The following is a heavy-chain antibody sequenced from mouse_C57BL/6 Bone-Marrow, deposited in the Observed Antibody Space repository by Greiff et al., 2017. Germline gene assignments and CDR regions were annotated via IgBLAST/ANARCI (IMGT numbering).Heavy chain of an antibody. CDR1: GYTFTSYW. CDR2: IDPSDSYT. D-gene: IGHD2-5*01. CDR3: ARDYSNPYAMDY. V-gene: IGHV1-69*01. J-gene: IGHJ4*01. Sequence: QVHVKQPGAELVMPGASVKLSCKASGYTFTSYWMHWVKQRPGQGLEWIGEIDPSDSYTNYNQKFKGKSTLTVDKSSSTAYMQLSSLTSEDSAVYYCARDYSNPYAMDYWGQGTSVTVSS.